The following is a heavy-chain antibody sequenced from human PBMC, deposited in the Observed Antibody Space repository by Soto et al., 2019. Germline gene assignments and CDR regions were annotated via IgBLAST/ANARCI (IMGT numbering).Heavy chain of an antibody. CDR1: VFTFSVSA. J-gene: IGHJ4*02. CDR2: IRNKANNYAT. V-gene: IGHV3-73*01. Sequence: PWGFLILSWASSVFTFSVSAMHWVRQASGKGLEWVGRIRNKANNYATAYGASVKGRFTISRDESKNTAYLHMNSLKTEDTAVYYCTASVYDDFLDYWAQGSLVTVSS. D-gene: IGHD5-12*01. CDR3: TASVYDDFLDY.